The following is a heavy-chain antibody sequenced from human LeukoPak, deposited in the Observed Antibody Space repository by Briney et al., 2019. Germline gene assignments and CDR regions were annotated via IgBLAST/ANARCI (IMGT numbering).Heavy chain of an antibody. J-gene: IGHJ4*02. D-gene: IGHD4-11*01. V-gene: IGHV3-48*01. CDR3: ARDSLATTAFEY. CDR2: INGDSSAR. Sequence: SGGSLRLSCAASGFTFSNYAMNWVRQAPGKGLEWISYINGDSSARLYADSVKGRFTISRDNAKNSLYLQMNSLRAEDTAVYYCARDSLATTAFEYWGQGTLVTVSS. CDR1: GFTFSNYA.